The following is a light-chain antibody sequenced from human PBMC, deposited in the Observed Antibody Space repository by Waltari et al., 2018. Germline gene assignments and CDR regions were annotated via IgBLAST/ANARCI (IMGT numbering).Light chain of an antibody. Sequence: SYEVTQPPSVSVSPGQTATITCSGERLEDKYTSWYQQKPGQSPVLVIYQDTKRPSGIPERFSGYNSGNSATLTISGTQAMDGADYYCQAWDSSTEVFGGGTRLTVL. CDR2: QDT. CDR3: QAWDSSTEV. J-gene: IGLJ2*01. V-gene: IGLV3-1*01. CDR1: RLEDKY.